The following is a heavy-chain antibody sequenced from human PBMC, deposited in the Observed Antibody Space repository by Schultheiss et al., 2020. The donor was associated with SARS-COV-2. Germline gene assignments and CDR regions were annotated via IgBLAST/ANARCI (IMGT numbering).Heavy chain of an antibody. V-gene: IGHV3-48*03. CDR1: GFTFSSYE. CDR2: ISSSGGTI. Sequence: GGSLRLSCAASGFTFSSYEMNWVRQAPGKGLEWLSYISSSGGTIYYADSVKGRFTISRDNADNSLYLQMNNLRAEDTAVYYCARVLNSGYGFFDYWGQGTLVTVSS. J-gene: IGHJ4*02. D-gene: IGHD5-12*01. CDR3: ARVLNSGYGFFDY.